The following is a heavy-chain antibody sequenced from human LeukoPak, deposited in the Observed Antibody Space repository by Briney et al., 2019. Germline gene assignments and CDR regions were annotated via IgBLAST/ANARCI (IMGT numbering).Heavy chain of an antibody. V-gene: IGHV3-30*18. D-gene: IGHD6-6*01. Sequence: GGSLRLSCAVSGFTFSNYGMHWVRQAPGKGLEWVAVISYDGSKKYYADSVKGRFTISRDNSKNMLYLQMNSLRAEDTAVYYCAKAGGAYSSTYYFHYWGQGTLVTVSS. J-gene: IGHJ4*02. CDR3: AKAGGAYSSTYYFHY. CDR1: GFTFSNYG. CDR2: ISYDGSKK.